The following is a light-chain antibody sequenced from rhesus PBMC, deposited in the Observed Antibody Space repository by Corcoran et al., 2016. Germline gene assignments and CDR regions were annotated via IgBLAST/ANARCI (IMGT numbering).Light chain of an antibody. CDR1: NSDIGYYNH. J-gene: IGLJ1*01. CDR3: CSYTTSGTFV. V-gene: IGLV2S7*01. Sequence: SAPTQPPSVSGSPGQSVTITYTGTNSDIGYYNHVSWYQQRPGKVPRLIISEVSERPSGVSNRISGSKSGNTASLTISGLRAEDEADYFCCSYTTSGTFVFGFGTRLTVL. CDR2: EVS.